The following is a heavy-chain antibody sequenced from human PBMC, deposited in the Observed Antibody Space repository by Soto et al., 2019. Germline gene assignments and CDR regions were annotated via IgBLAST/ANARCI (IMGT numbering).Heavy chain of an antibody. CDR2: IYYSGST. D-gene: IGHD3-10*01. CDR1: GGSSSSYY. J-gene: IGHJ4*02. CDR3: ARAQGAESGFGEN. V-gene: IGHV4-59*01. Sequence: PSETLSLTCTVSGGSSSSYYWSWSRQPPGKGLEWIGYIYYSGSTNYNPSLKSRVTISVDTSKNQFSLKLSSVTAADTAVYYCARAQGAESGFGENWGQGTLVTVSS.